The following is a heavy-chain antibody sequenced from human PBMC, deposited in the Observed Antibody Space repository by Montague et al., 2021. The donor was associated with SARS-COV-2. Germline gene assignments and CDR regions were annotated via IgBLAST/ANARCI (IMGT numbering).Heavy chain of an antibody. D-gene: IGHD3-10*01. V-gene: IGHV4-59*08. CDR1: GGSINTYY. CDR2: IYYSGST. Sequence: SETLSLTRTVSGGSINTYYWSWIRQPPGKGLEWIGYIYYSGSTNYNPSLKSRVTISVDTSKNQFSLKLGSVTAADTAVYYCARVTTKRTRYGSGSYRGFDAFDIWGQGTMVTVSS. CDR3: ARVTTKRTRYGSGSYRGFDAFDI. J-gene: IGHJ3*02.